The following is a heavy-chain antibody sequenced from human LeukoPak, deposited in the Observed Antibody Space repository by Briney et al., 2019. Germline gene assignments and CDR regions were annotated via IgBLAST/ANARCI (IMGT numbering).Heavy chain of an antibody. V-gene: IGHV3-66*02. CDR3: ARDLAFDI. CDR1: GFTVSSNY. J-gene: IGHJ3*02. Sequence: PGGSLRLSCAASGFTVSSNYMSWVRQAPGKRLEWVSVIYSGGSRYYADSVKGRFTISRDNSKNTLYLQMNSLRAEDTAVYYCARDLAFDIWGQGTMVTVSS. CDR2: IYSGGSR.